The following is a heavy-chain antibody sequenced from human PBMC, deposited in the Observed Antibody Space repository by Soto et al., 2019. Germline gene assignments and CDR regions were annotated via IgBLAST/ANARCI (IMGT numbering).Heavy chain of an antibody. CDR2: IYYSGST. CDR1: GGSISSSSYY. D-gene: IGHD3-10*01. CDR3: ARGGSGSYSNAFDI. J-gene: IGHJ3*02. Sequence: SETLSLTCTVSGGSISSSSYYWGWFRQPPGKGLEWIGSIYYSGSTYYNPSLKSRVTISVDTSKNQFSLKLSSVTAADTAVYYCARGGSGSYSNAFDIWGQGTMVT. V-gene: IGHV4-39*01.